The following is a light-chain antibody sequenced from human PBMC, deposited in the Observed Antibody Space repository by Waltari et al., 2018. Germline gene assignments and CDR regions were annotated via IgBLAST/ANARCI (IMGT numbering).Light chain of an antibody. V-gene: IGLV2-8*01. CDR2: EVN. CDR1: SSDVGGHTY. J-gene: IGLJ2*01. CDR3: SSYVDSNNIL. Sequence: QSALTQPPSASGSPGQSVTISCTGVSSDVGGHTYVSCYQQHPGKAPKVMIYEVNNRPSGVPHRFSGSNSGNSASLTVSGLQAEDEASYYCSSYVDSNNILFGGGTKLTVL.